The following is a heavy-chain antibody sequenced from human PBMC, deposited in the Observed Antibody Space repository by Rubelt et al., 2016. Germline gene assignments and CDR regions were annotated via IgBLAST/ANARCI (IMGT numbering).Heavy chain of an antibody. J-gene: IGHJ3*02. V-gene: IGHV1-69*01. CDR2: IIPIFGTA. CDR3: ARGGAAAADDNDAFDI. CDR1: GGTFSSYA. D-gene: IGHD6-13*01. Sequence: QVQLVQSGAEVKKPGSSVKVSCKASGGTFSSYAISWVRQAPGQGLEWMGGIIPIFGTANYAQKFQGRVTITADESTSPAYMELSGLRSEDTAVYYCARGGAAAADDNDAFDIWGQGTMVTVSS.